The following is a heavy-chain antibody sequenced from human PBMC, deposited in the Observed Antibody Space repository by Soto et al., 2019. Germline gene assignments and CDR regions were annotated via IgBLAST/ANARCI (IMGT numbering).Heavy chain of an antibody. CDR3: ARVDYYGSSGYYYPHPYGMDV. V-gene: IGHV4-59*01. CDR2: IYYSGST. J-gene: IGHJ6*02. CDR1: GGSISSYY. Sequence: PSETLSLTCTVSGGSISSYYWSWIRQPPGKGLEWIGYIYYSGSTNYNPSLKSRVTISVDTSKNQFSLKLSSVTAADTAVYYCARVDYYGSSGYYYPHPYGMDVWGQGTTVTVSS. D-gene: IGHD3-22*01.